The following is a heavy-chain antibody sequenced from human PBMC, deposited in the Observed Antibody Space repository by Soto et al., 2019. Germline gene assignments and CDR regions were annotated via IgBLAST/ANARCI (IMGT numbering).Heavy chain of an antibody. V-gene: IGHV3-66*01. CDR2: IYSGGGT. CDR1: GFTVNNNY. D-gene: IGHD4-17*01. CDR3: ATAPGFFDY. Sequence: EVQLVESGGGLVQPGGSLRLSCAASGFTVNNNYVSWVRQAPGKGLEWVSAIYSGGGTYYADSVKGRFTISRDNSKNTLYLQMNSLRAEDTAVYYCATAPGFFDYWGQGPVVTVSS. J-gene: IGHJ4*02.